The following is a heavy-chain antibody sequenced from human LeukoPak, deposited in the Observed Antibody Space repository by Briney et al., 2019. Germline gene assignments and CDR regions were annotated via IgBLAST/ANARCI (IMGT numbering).Heavy chain of an antibody. V-gene: IGHV4-59*02. CDR2: VDYNGGT. Sequence: RPSETLSLTCTVSGASVSSSHWNWIRQSPGKGLEWIANVDYNGGTKYNPSLRGRGTMSLDTSKNQFYLKLQSVTAADTARYYCARGFCEPFDRWGQGILVTVSS. CDR1: GASVSSSH. J-gene: IGHJ5*02. CDR3: ARGFCEPFDR.